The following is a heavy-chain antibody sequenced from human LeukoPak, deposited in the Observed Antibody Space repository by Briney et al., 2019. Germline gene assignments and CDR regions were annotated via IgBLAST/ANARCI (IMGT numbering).Heavy chain of an antibody. D-gene: IGHD1-14*01. CDR1: GFTFSSFA. CDR2: ISSSSSYI. Sequence: GGSLRLSCAASGFTFSSFAMNWARQAPGKGLEWVSSISSSSSYIYYADSVKGRFTISRDNAKNSLYLQMNSLRAEDTAVCYCARDRTALGAFDIWGQGTMVTVSS. J-gene: IGHJ3*02. CDR3: ARDRTALGAFDI. V-gene: IGHV3-21*01.